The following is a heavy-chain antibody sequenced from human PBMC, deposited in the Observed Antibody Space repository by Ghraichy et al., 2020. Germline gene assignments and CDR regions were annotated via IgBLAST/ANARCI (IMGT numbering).Heavy chain of an antibody. CDR2: ISKSSDYI. CDR1: GFTFSTYT. J-gene: IGHJ6*02. V-gene: IGHV3-21*01. Sequence: GGSLRLSCAASGFTFSTYTMNWVRQAPGKGLEWVSSISKSSDYIYYRDSVKGRFTISRDNAENSLYLQMTGLRVEDTAVYYCTRFLGFCNSVSCYDYYYGVDVWGQGTTVTVSS. D-gene: IGHD2/OR15-2a*01. CDR3: TRFLGFCNSVSCYDYYYGVDV.